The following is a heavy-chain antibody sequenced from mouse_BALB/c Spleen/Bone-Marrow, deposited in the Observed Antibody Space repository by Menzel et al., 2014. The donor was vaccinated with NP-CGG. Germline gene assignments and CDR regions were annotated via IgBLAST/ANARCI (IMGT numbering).Heavy chain of an antibody. CDR2: IRSKSNNYAT. D-gene: IGHD1-1*01. V-gene: IGHV10-1*02. CDR1: GFTFNTYA. Sequence: EVHLVESGGGLVQPKGSLKLSCAASGFTFNTYAMNWVRQAPGKGLEWVARIRSKSNNYATYYADSVKDRFTISRDDSQSMLYLQMNNLKTEDTAMYYCVRSYYYGSRGFAYWGQGTLVTVSA. CDR3: VRSYYYGSRGFAY. J-gene: IGHJ3*01.